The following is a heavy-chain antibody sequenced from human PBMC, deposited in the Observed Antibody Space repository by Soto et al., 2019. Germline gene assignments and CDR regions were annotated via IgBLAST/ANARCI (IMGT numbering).Heavy chain of an antibody. V-gene: IGHV4-30-4*01. CDR1: GGYISSGAYY. CDR3: ARDLGAYGDYYFDY. Sequence: SETLSLTCTVSGGYISSGAYYWSWIRQPPGKGLEWIGYIYYSGSTYYNPSLKSRVTISVDTSKNQFSLKLSSVTAADTAVYYCARDLGAYGDYYFDYWGQGTLVTVSS. D-gene: IGHD4-17*01. CDR2: IYYSGST. J-gene: IGHJ4*02.